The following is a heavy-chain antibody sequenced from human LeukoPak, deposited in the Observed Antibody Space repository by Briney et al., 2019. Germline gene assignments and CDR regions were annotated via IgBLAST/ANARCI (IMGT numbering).Heavy chain of an antibody. V-gene: IGHV3-30-3*01. CDR1: GFTFSSYA. D-gene: IGHD3-10*01. Sequence: PGRSLRLSCAASGFTFSSYAMHWVRQAPGKGLEWVAVISYDGSNKYYTDSVKGRFTISRDNSKTTLYLQMNSLRVEDTAVYYCAGARGFDSGSYYDYWGQGTLVTVSS. CDR2: ISYDGSNK. J-gene: IGHJ4*02. CDR3: AGARGFDSGSYYDY.